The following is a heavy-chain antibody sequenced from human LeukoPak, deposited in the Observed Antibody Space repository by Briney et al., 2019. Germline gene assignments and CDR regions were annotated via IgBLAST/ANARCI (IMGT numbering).Heavy chain of an antibody. CDR3: ATDIVGAYYFDY. CDR2: FDPEGGET. V-gene: IGHV1-24*01. CDR1: GDTLTELS. Sequence: ASVKVSCKVSGDTLTELSMHWVRQAPGKGLEWMGGFDPEGGETIYAQKFQGRVTMTEDTSTDTAYMELSSLRSEDTAVYYCATDIVGAYYFDYWGQGTLVTVSS. J-gene: IGHJ4*02. D-gene: IGHD1-26*01.